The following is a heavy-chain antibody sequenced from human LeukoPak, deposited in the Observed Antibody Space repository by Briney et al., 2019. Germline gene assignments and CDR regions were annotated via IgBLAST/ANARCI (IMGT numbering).Heavy chain of an antibody. J-gene: IGHJ4*01. CDR3: SRGSGYSYGRYYLDF. V-gene: IGHV3-23*01. D-gene: IGHD5-18*01. CDR1: GFTFSSYA. CDR2: ITASGGNT. Sequence: GGSLRLSCAASGFTFSSYAPSWVRQAPGKGLEWVSAITASGGNTYYADSVKGRFTISRDNSKNTLYLQVNSLRAEDTAVYYCSRGSGYSYGRYYLDFWGQGTLVTVSS.